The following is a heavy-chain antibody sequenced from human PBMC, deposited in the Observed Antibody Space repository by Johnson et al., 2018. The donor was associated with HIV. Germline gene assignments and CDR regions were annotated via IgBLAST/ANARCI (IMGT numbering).Heavy chain of an antibody. Sequence: VQLVESGGGVVRPGGSLRLSCAASGFTFDDYGMSWVRQAPGKGLEWVSGINWNGGSAGYTDYVRGRFTISRDNAKNSLYLQMNSLRAEDTAVYYCARVAYYDSSGYLGVYAFDIWGQGTMVTVSS. CDR3: ARVAYYDSSGYLGVYAFDI. CDR2: INWNGGSA. D-gene: IGHD3-22*01. CDR1: GFTFDDYG. V-gene: IGHV3-20*04. J-gene: IGHJ3*02.